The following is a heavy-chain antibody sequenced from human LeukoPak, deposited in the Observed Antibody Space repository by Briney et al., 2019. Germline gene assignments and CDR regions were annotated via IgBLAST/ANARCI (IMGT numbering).Heavy chain of an antibody. CDR1: GYTFTSYY. V-gene: IGHV1-46*01. J-gene: IGHJ6*03. CDR2: INHTGGST. D-gene: IGHD3-10*01. CDR3: AREPYGSGSYYHRGYYYCMDV. Sequence: ASVKVSCKASGYTFTSYYMHWVRQAPGEGLEWMGIINHTGGSTSYAQKFQGRVTMTRDMSTSTVYMELSSLRSEDTAVYYCAREPYGSGSYYHRGYYYCMDVWGKGTTVTVSS.